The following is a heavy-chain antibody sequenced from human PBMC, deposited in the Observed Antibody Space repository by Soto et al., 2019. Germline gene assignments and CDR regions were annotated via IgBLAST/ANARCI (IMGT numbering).Heavy chain of an antibody. CDR3: ARAQDTAMANDY. D-gene: IGHD5-18*01. CDR1: GGSISSGGYS. CDR2: IYHSGST. J-gene: IGHJ4*02. V-gene: IGHV4-30-2*01. Sequence: PSETLSLTCAVSGGSISSGGYSWSWIRQPPGKGLEWIGYIYHSGSTYYNPSLKSRVTISVDRSKNQFSLKLSSVTAADTAVYYCARAQDTAMANDYWGQGTLVTVSS.